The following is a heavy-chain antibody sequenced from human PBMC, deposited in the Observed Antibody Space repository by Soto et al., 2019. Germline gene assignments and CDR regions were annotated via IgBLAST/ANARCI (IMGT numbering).Heavy chain of an antibody. Sequence: EVQLVESGGDLVKPGGSLRLSCAASGFTFSSLSMNWVRQAPGKGLEWVASISSSSDYIYYVDSVKGQFTISRDNAKNSVYLQMDSLRAEDTAVYYCMGGDDERYSYYGLDVWGQGTTVTVSS. J-gene: IGHJ6*02. D-gene: IGHD4-17*01. CDR2: ISSSSDYI. CDR1: GFTFSSLS. V-gene: IGHV3-21*01. CDR3: MGGDDERYSYYGLDV.